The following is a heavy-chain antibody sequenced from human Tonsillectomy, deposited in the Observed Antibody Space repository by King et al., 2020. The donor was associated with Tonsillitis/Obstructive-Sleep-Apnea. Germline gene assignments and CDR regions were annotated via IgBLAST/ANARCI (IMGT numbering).Heavy chain of an antibody. CDR1: GFTFSSYG. D-gene: IGHD2-2*01. CDR3: ARGEYDCSSTSCYGGAFWYVDI. J-gene: IGHJ2*01. V-gene: IGHV3-33*01. Sequence: VQLVESGGGVVQPGRSLRLSCAASGFTFSSYGMHWVRQAPGKGLEWVAVIWYDGSNKYYADSVKGRFTISRDNSKNTLYLQMNSLRAEATAVYYCARGEYDCSSTSCYGGAFWYVDIWGRGTLVTVSS. CDR2: IWYDGSNK.